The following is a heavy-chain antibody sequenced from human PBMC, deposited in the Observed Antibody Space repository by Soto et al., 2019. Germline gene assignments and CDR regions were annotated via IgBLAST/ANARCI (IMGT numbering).Heavy chain of an antibody. CDR3: ATRVSISAVVISWFDP. CDR1: GGTFSSYS. CDR2: IIPILGTV. Sequence: QVQLVQSGAEVKEPGSSVKVSCKASGGTFSSYSISWVRQAPGQGLEWMGGIIPILGTVQYAQMFQGRLTITADESTSTAYMELSRLKSDDTAVYYCATRVSISAVVISWFDPWGRGTLVTVSS. D-gene: IGHD3-3*01. J-gene: IGHJ5*01. V-gene: IGHV1-69*01.